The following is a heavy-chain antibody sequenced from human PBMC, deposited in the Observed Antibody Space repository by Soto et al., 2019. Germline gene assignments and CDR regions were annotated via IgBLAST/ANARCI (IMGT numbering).Heavy chain of an antibody. Sequence: PSETPSLTCTVYGGSISSSSYYWCWIRHPPGKGLEWIGRIYYSGSTYYNPSVKSRVTISVDTSTNQFSLKLSSVTAADTAVYYGVRHNGSDSRGFEYGGPGTRVNLYS. CDR2: IYYSGST. J-gene: IGHJ4*02. CDR3: VRHNGSDSRGFEY. CDR1: GGSISSSSYY. V-gene: IGHV4-39*01. D-gene: IGHD3-22*01.